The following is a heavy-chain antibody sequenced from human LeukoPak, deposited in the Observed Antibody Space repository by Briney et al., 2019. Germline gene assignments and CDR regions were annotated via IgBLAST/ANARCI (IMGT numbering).Heavy chain of an antibody. Sequence: GGSLRLSCAASGFTFSNYAMSWVRQAPGKGLEWVSAISGSGGSTYYADSVKGRFTISRDNSKNTLYLQMNSLRAEDTAVYYCAKDKYDYHYGMDVWGQGTTVTVSS. CDR1: GFTFSNYA. CDR3: AKDKYDYHYGMDV. V-gene: IGHV3-23*01. D-gene: IGHD2-8*01. J-gene: IGHJ6*02. CDR2: ISGSGGST.